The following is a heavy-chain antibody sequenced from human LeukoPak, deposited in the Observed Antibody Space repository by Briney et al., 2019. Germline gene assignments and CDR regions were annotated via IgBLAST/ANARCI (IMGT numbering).Heavy chain of an antibody. D-gene: IGHD3-10*01. CDR1: GGSISSGSYY. Sequence: SQTLSRXCTVSGGSISSGSYYWSWIRQPAGKGLEWIGRIYTSGSTNYNPSLKSRVTISVDTPKNQFALKLSSGTAADTAVYYCARARFGDESFDYWGQGTLVTVSS. J-gene: IGHJ4*02. CDR3: ARARFGDESFDY. CDR2: IYTSGST. V-gene: IGHV4-61*02.